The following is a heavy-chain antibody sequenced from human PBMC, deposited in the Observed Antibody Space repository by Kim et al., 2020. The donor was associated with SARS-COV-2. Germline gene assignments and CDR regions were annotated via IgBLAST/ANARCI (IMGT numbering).Heavy chain of an antibody. J-gene: IGHJ6*02. CDR3: AKDFQSFYYGMDV. Sequence: GGSLRLSCAASGFTFSSYAMSWVRQALGKGLEWVSAISGSGGSTYYADSVKGRFTISRDNSKNTLYLQMNSLRAEDTAVYYCAKDFQSFYYGMDVWGQGTTVTVSS. CDR2: ISGSGGST. D-gene: IGHD3-3*02. CDR1: GFTFSSYA. V-gene: IGHV3-23*01.